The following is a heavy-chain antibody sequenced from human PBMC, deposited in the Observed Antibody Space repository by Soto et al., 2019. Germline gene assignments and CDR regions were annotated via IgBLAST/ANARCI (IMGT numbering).Heavy chain of an antibody. V-gene: IGHV3-23*01. J-gene: IGHJ4*02. CDR1: GFTFSSYA. D-gene: IGHD2-15*01. CDR3: AKMVVVRGQFDS. CDR2: ISGSGGST. Sequence: EVQLLESGGGLVQPGGSLRLSCAASGFTFSSYAMSWVRQAPGKGLEWVSAISGSGGSTYYADSVKGRFTISRDNSKNTVYLQVNSLSAEDTAVNYCAKMVVVRGQFDSWGKATLVTASS.